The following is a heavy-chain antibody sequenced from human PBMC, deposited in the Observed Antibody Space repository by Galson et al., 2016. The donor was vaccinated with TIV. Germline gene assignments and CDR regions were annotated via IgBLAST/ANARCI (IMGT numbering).Heavy chain of an antibody. CDR2: ISTDGSSA. CDR1: GFTFSSFW. V-gene: IGHV3-74*01. Sequence: LRLSCAASGFTFSSFWIHWVRQTPGKGLVWVSRISTDGSSANYADSVEGRFTISRDNAKNTVYLQMDSLRGDDTAVYYCARGLLGASVGFDIWGQGTMVTVSP. J-gene: IGHJ3*02. CDR3: ARGLLGASVGFDI. D-gene: IGHD1-26*01.